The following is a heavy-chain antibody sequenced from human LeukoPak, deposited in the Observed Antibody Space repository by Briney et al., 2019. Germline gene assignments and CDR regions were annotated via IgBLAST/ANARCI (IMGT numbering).Heavy chain of an antibody. Sequence: PGGSLRLSCAASGLTFSSYEMNWVRQAPGKGLEWVSYISSSGSSIYYADSVKGRFTISRDNAKTSLYLQMNSLRAEDTAVYYCARDLRHPVGGTSYWGQGTLVTVSS. CDR3: ARDLRHPVGGTSY. J-gene: IGHJ4*02. CDR2: ISSSGSSI. D-gene: IGHD4-23*01. CDR1: GLTFSSYE. V-gene: IGHV3-48*03.